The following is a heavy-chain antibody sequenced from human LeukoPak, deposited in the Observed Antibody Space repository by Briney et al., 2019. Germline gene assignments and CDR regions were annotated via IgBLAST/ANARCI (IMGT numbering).Heavy chain of an antibody. V-gene: IGHV3-21*06. Sequence: GGSLRLSCAASGFTFSTYSMNWIRQAPGKGLEWVSSIDSSSSYMYYADSMKGRFTISRDNAKNSLHLQMNSLRAEDTALYYCARPTGYGSIDYWGQGALVSVSS. D-gene: IGHD4-17*01. CDR1: GFTFSTYS. J-gene: IGHJ4*02. CDR3: ARPTGYGSIDY. CDR2: IDSSSSYM.